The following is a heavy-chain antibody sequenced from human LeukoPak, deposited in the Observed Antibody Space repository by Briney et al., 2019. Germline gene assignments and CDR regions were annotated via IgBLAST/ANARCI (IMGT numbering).Heavy chain of an antibody. D-gene: IGHD5-12*01. V-gene: IGHV3-48*03. Sequence: GGSLRLSCAASGFTFSGYEMNWVRQAPGKGLEWVSYISSSGSTIYYADSVKGRFTISRDNAKNSLYLQMNSLRAEDTAVYYCARVAYSGYVPDWGQGTLVTVSS. J-gene: IGHJ4*02. CDR1: GFTFSGYE. CDR2: ISSSGSTI. CDR3: ARVAYSGYVPD.